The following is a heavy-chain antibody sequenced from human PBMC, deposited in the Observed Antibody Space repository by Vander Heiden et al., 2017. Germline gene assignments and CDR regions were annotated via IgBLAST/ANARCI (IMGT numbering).Heavy chain of an antibody. Sequence: EVQLVESGGGLVKPGGSLSFSRAASGFTFSSYSTTWVPKAPGKGLEWVSSISRSSSYIYYADSVKGRFTISRDNAKNSLYLQMNSLRAEDTAVYYCARVRTGEGDYWGQGTLVTVSS. CDR1: GFTFSSYS. V-gene: IGHV3-21*01. CDR3: ARVRTGEGDY. J-gene: IGHJ4*02. D-gene: IGHD7-27*01. CDR2: ISRSSSYI.